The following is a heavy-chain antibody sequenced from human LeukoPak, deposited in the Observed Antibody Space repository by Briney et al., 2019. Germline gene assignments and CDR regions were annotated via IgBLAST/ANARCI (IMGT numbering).Heavy chain of an antibody. J-gene: IGHJ3*02. V-gene: IGHV3-9*01. CDR1: GSTFDDYA. Sequence: PSGRSLRLSCAASGSTFDDYAMHWVRQAPGKGLEWVSGISWNSGSIGYADSVKGRFTISRDNAKNSLYLQMNSLRAEDTALYYCAKDTTVIGGAFDIWGQGTMVTVSS. CDR2: ISWNSGSI. D-gene: IGHD4-11*01. CDR3: AKDTTVIGGAFDI.